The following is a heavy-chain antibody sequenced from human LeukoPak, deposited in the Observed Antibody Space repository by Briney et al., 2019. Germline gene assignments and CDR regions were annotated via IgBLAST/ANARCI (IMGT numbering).Heavy chain of an antibody. CDR3: ATPLGSGNPFDY. CDR1: GYTLTELS. CDR2: FDPEDGET. Sequence: ASVKVSCKVSGYTLTELSMHWVRQAPGKGLEWMGGFDPEDGETTYAQKFQGRVTMTEDTSTDTAYMELSSLRSEDTAVYYCATPLGSGNPFDYWGQGTLVTVSS. J-gene: IGHJ4*02. D-gene: IGHD3-10*01. V-gene: IGHV1-24*01.